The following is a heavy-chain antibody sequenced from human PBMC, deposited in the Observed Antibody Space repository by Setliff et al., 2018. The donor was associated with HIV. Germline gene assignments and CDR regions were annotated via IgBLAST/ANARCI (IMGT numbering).Heavy chain of an antibody. Sequence: PGGSLRLSCAASGFTFDDYGMHWVRQAPGKGLEWVSFVSWDGSDTYYADSMKGRFTISRDNSKKSLYLQMNSLRAEDTALYYCVKDTYSTGWYRMDYYYYGMEVWGQGTTVTVSS. CDR3: VKDTYSTGWYRMDYYYYGMEV. CDR2: VSWDGSDT. D-gene: IGHD6-19*01. J-gene: IGHJ6*02. V-gene: IGHV3-43D*04. CDR1: GFTFDDYG.